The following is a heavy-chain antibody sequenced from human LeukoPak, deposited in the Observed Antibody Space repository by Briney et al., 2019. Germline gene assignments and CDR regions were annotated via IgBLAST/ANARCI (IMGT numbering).Heavy chain of an antibody. CDR3: ARKITVTGNVGWFDP. CDR1: GGTFSSHA. D-gene: IGHD6-19*01. Sequence: SVTVSCTATGGTFSSHAISWVRQAPGQGLEWMGGIIPNFGTTNYAQNFQGRVTITADESTGIVYMELSSLRSEDTAVYYCARKITVTGNVGWFDPWGQGTLVTVSS. CDR2: IIPNFGTT. V-gene: IGHV1-69*13. J-gene: IGHJ5*02.